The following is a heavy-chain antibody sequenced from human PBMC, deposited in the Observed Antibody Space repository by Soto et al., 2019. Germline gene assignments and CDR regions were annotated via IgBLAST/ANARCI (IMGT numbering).Heavy chain of an antibody. CDR2: IWYDGSNK. CDR3: ARDPSYAYSSSPSPYYYYYGMDV. CDR1: GFTFSSYG. D-gene: IGHD6-13*01. J-gene: IGHJ6*02. V-gene: IGHV3-33*01. Sequence: PGGSLRLSCAASGFTFSSYGMHWVRQAPGKGLEWVAVIWYDGSNKYYADSVKGRFTISRDNSKNTLYLQMNRLRAEDTAVYYCARDPSYAYSSSPSPYYYYYGMDVWAKGPRSPSP.